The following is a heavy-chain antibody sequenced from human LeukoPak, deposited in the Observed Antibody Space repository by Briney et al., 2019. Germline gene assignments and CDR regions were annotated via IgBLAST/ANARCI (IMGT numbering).Heavy chain of an antibody. CDR2: IYYSGST. J-gene: IGHJ4*02. D-gene: IGHD3-10*01. V-gene: IGHV4-61*05. CDR3: ARHRDMYYYGSGSYYY. Sequence: SETLSLTCTVSGGSISSSSYYWSWIRQPPGKGLEWIGYIYYSGSTNYNPSLKSRVTISVDTSKNQFSLKLSSVTAADTAVYYCARHRDMYYYGSGSYYYWGQGTLVTVSS. CDR1: GGSISSSSYY.